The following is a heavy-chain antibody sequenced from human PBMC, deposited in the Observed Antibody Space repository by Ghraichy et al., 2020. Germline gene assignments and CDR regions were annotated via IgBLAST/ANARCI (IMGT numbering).Heavy chain of an antibody. V-gene: IGHV3-23*01. J-gene: IGHJ4*02. CDR3: AKPSGSWFDY. CDR2: ISVSGGTT. D-gene: IGHD6-13*01. Sequence: GSLRLSCAASGFAFSSYAMSWVRQAPGKGLEWVSHISVSGGTTNYADSVRGRFNISRDDSKNTLYLQMNSLRADDTAVYFCAKPSGSWFDYWGQGTLVTVSS. CDR1: GFAFSSYA.